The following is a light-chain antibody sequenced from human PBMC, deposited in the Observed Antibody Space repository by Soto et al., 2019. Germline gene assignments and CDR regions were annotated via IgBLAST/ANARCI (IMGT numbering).Light chain of an antibody. CDR3: ASYTTSHTRV. J-gene: IGLJ3*02. CDR1: NSDVGAYNY. Sequence: QSALTQPASVSGSPGQSITISCTGSNSDVGAYNYVSWYQQHPGKAPRLIIFEVNDRPSGVSHRFSGSKSGNTASLTISGLQAEDEADYYCASYTTSHTRVFGGGTKVTVL. V-gene: IGLV2-14*01. CDR2: EVN.